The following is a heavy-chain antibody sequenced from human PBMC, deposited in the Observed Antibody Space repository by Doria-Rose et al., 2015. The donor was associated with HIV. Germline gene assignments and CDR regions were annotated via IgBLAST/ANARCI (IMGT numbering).Heavy chain of an antibody. D-gene: IGHD6-13*01. CDR2: IFSDDEG. J-gene: IGHJ4*02. CDR1: GVSLSSPGMG. V-gene: IGHV2-26*01. Sequence: QITLKESGPALVKPTETLTLTCTVSGVSLSSPGMGVSWIRQPPGKALEWLANIFSDDEGSYKTSLKSRLTISRGTSKRQVVLTMTDMDPVDTATYYCARIKSSRWYHKYYFDFWGQGTLVIVSA. CDR3: ARIKSSRWYHKYYFDF.